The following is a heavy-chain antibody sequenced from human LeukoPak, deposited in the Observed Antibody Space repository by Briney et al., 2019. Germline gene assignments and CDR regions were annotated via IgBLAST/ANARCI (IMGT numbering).Heavy chain of an antibody. J-gene: IGHJ4*02. CDR3: ARGYGSSSGRPYFDS. D-gene: IGHD6-13*01. CDR1: GGSISNYY. V-gene: IGHV4-4*07. Sequence: NPSETLSLTCTVSGGSISNYYWSWIRQPAGKGLEWIGRIYTSGSTNYNPSLKSRVTMSVDTSKNQFSLKLSSVTAADTAVYYCARGYGSSSGRPYFDSWGQGTLVTVAS. CDR2: IYTSGST.